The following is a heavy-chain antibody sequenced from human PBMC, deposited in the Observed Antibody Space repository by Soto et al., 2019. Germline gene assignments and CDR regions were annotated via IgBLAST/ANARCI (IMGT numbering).Heavy chain of an antibody. Sequence: QVQLVESGGGVVQPGRSLRLSCAASGFTFSSYGMHWVRQAPGKGLEWVAVISYDGSNKYYADSVKGRFTISRDNSKNTLYLQMNSLRAEDTAVYYCANYPAGYSSSWYSQWGQRTLVTVSS. CDR3: ANYPAGYSSSWYSQ. V-gene: IGHV3-30*18. J-gene: IGHJ4*02. CDR1: GFTFSSYG. D-gene: IGHD6-13*01. CDR2: ISYDGSNK.